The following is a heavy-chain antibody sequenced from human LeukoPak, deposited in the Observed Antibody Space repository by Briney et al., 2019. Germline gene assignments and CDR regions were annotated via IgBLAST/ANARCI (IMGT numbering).Heavy chain of an antibody. CDR1: GYTFTSYA. Sequence: GASVKVSCEASGYTFTSYAMHWVRQAPGQRLEWMGWINAGNGNTKYSQKFQGRVTITRDTSASTAYMELSSLRSEDTAVYYCARVWGSYRYPDYWGQGTLVTVSS. V-gene: IGHV1-3*01. J-gene: IGHJ4*02. CDR2: INAGNGNT. CDR3: ARVWGSYRYPDY. D-gene: IGHD3-16*02.